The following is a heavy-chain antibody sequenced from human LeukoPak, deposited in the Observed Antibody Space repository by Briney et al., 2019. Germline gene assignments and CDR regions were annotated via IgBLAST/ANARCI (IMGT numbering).Heavy chain of an antibody. J-gene: IGHJ4*02. V-gene: IGHV3-30*02. CDR3: ARAAAGRGSGFDY. Sequence: GGSLRLSCAASGFTFSSYGMHWVRQAPGKGLEWVAFIRYDGSNKYYADSVKGRFTISRDNSKNTLYLQMNSLRAEDTAVYYCARAAAGRGSGFDYWGQGTLVTVSS. D-gene: IGHD3-10*01. CDR1: GFTFSSYG. CDR2: IRYDGSNK.